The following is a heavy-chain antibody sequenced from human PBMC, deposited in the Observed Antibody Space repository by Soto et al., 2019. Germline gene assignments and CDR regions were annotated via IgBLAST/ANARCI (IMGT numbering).Heavy chain of an antibody. Sequence: QVHLVQSGAEVKKPGASVNVSCKTSGYTFTRNGISWVRQAPGPGLEWMGWISPNSGNIKYAQKLQGRVIMTTDTAQSTAYMELRSLRSDDTAVDYCVRDGDRSSGPSRDVWGPGTTVTVSS. CDR2: ISPNSGNI. V-gene: IGHV1-18*01. CDR1: GYTFTRNG. CDR3: VRDGDRSSGPSRDV. J-gene: IGHJ6*02. D-gene: IGHD6-19*01.